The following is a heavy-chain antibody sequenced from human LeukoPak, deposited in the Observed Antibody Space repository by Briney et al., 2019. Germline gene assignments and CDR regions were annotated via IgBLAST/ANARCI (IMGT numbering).Heavy chain of an antibody. CDR1: GFTLSTYA. CDR3: AKAPVTSCRGAYCYPFDS. D-gene: IGHD2-21*01. V-gene: IGHV3-23*01. Sequence: GGSLRLSCAASGFTLSTYAMSWVRQTPGKGLEWVAATSSSDAGTYHADSVRGRFTISRDNSKNTLYMQMNSLRAEDAAVYFCAKAPVTSCRGAYCYPFDSWGQGTLVTVSS. J-gene: IGHJ4*02. CDR2: TSSSDAGT.